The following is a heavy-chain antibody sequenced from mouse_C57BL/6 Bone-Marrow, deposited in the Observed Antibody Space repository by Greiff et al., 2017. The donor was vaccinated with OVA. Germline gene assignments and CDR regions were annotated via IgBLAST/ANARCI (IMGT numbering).Heavy chain of an antibody. J-gene: IGHJ4*01. CDR2: IYPGSGST. Sequence: QVQLQQPGAELVKPGASVKMSCKASGYTFTSYWITWVKQRPGQGLEWIGDIYPGSGSTNYNEKFKSKATLTVDTSSSTAYMQLSSLTSEDSAVYYCARPLGVTTGAMDYWGQGTSVTVSS. V-gene: IGHV1-55*01. CDR1: GYTFTSYW. CDR3: ARPLGVTTGAMDY. D-gene: IGHD2-2*01.